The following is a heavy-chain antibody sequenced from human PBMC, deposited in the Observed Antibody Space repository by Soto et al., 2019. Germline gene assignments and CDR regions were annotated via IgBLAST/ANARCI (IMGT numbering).Heavy chain of an antibody. CDR1: GYSFTSYW. J-gene: IGHJ5*02. CDR2: IDPSDSYT. Sequence: GESLKISCKGSGYSFTSYWISWVRQMPGKGLEWMGRIDPSDSYTNYSPSFQGHVTIAADKSISTAYLQWSSLKASDTAMYYCARHAAFGDILTGSYNAWFDPWGQGPLVTVSS. CDR3: ARHAAFGDILTGSYNAWFDP. D-gene: IGHD3-9*01. V-gene: IGHV5-10-1*01.